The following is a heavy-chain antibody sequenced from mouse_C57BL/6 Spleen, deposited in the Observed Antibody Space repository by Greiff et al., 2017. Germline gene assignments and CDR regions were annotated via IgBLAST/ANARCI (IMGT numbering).Heavy chain of an antibody. CDR2: IYPRSGNT. V-gene: IGHV1-81*01. CDR3: ARSGPYGYDDGYYFDY. CDR1: GYTFTSYG. D-gene: IGHD2-2*01. J-gene: IGHJ2*01. Sequence: QVQLQQSGAELARPGASVKLSCKASGYTFTSYGISWVKQRTGQGLEWIGEIYPRSGNTYYNEKFKGKATLTADKSSSTAYMELRSLTSEDSAVYFCARSGPYGYDDGYYFDYWGQGTTLTVSS.